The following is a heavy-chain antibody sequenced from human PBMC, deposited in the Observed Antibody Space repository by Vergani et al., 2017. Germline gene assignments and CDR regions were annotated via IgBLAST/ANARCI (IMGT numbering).Heavy chain of an antibody. CDR2: ISYTGST. J-gene: IGHJ5*02. V-gene: IGHV4-31*02. Sequence: QVQLQESGPGLVKPSQTLSLTCIVSGGSINSGGYFWSWIRQHPGKGLEWFGYISYTGSTTYNPSLKSRVIVSVDTTKNQFSLKLTSVTAADTAIYYCARAPVAGNCFDPWGQGTLVTVSS. CDR3: ARAPVAGNCFDP. D-gene: IGHD6-19*01. CDR1: GGSINSGGYF.